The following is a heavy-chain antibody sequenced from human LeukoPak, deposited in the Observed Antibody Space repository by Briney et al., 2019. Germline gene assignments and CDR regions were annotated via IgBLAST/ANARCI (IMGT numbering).Heavy chain of an antibody. J-gene: IGHJ6*03. D-gene: IGHD1-20*01. Sequence: SETLSLTCTVSGGSISSISYYWGWIRQPPGKGLEWIGSIYYTGNTYYTPSLKNRVTISVDTSKNQFSLKLSSVTAADTAVYYCARTNNWNYYMDVWGKGTTVTVSS. CDR1: GGSISSISYY. CDR3: ARTNNWNYYMDV. CDR2: IYYTGNT. V-gene: IGHV4-39*07.